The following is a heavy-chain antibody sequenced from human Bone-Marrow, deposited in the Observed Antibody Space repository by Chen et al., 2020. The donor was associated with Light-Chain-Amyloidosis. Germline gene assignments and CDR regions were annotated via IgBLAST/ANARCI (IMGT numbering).Heavy chain of an antibody. D-gene: IGHD3-3*01. V-gene: IGHV4-30-4*01. J-gene: IGHJ4*02. Sequence: QVQLQESGPGLLKPSQTLSLTCSVSGGSIRSPNYYWSWVRQSPGKGLEWIGHIFYSGSTRYNPSLMSRVDMSVDTSKNQFSLEVTSVTAADTAVYFCARNPYFWSGWLTPSYFDSWGQGTLVIVSS. CDR2: IFYSGST. CDR1: GGSIRSPNYY. CDR3: ARNPYFWSGWLTPSYFDS.